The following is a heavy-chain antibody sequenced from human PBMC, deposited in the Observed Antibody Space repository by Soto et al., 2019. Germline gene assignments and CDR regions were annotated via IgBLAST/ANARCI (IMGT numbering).Heavy chain of an antibody. CDR3: AREDESSGHAGTFKH. V-gene: IGHV3-30*14. J-gene: IGHJ1*01. CDR2: ISVDGGST. CDR1: GFTFSTYV. Sequence: ESGGGVVQPGRSLRLSCIASGFTFSTYVMHWVRQAPGEGLEWVAGISVDGGSTHYTDSVKGRFTISRDNAKNTVYLQMDSLTVEETIVYYCAREDESSGHAGTFKHWGQGTLVTVSS. D-gene: IGHD3-22*01.